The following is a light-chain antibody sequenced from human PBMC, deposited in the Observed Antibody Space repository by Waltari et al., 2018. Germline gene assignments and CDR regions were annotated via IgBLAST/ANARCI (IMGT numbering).Light chain of an antibody. CDR3: SSYTSSNTLV. Sequence: QSALTQPASVSGSPGQSITISCTGTSSDVGGYNYVSWYQQHPGKAPKLMIYDVSNRPSGVSNLFSGSKSGNTASLTISGLQAEEEADYYCSSYTSSNTLVFGGGTKLTVL. J-gene: IGLJ2*01. CDR1: SSDVGGYNY. CDR2: DVS. V-gene: IGLV2-14*03.